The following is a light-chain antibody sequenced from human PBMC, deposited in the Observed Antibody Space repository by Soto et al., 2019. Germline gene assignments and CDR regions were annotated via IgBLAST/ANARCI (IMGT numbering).Light chain of an antibody. J-gene: IGLJ2*01. CDR1: SFNIGSNY. Sequence: QAVVTQPPSASATPGQRITISCSGSSFNIGSNYVYWYRQLPGTAPKLLIYTNNQRPSGVPDRFSGSKSGTSASLAISGLRSEDEADYYCATWDDSLSGVVFGGGTKLTVL. CDR2: TNN. V-gene: IGLV1-47*01. CDR3: ATWDDSLSGVV.